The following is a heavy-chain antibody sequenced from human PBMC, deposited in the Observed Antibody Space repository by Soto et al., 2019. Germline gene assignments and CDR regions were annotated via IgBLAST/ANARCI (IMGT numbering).Heavy chain of an antibody. CDR2: INRRGTST. J-gene: IGHJ6*02. V-gene: IGHV3-7*01. D-gene: IGHD6-13*01. Sequence: GGSLRLSCVGSGFRFSDYPLNWVRQAPGQGLEWVANINRRGTSTNYVDSVRGRFSTSRDNTKNSLYLQMNSLRAEDTAVYYRARDYGRNSRDYGMDVWGQGTTVTVSS. CDR3: ARDYGRNSRDYGMDV. CDR1: GFRFSDYP.